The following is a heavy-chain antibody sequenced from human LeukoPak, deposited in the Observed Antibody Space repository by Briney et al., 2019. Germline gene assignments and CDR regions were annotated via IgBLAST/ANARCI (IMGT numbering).Heavy chain of an antibody. CDR2: SSPYDSNT. Sequence: ASVKVSCKASGYTVNNNGISWLRQTPGQGLEWVGWSSPYDSNTNYAQKFNGRVTLTTDTSTNTAYMELRSLRSDDTAVYYCARTSGTYNYFDPWGQGNLVTVSS. CDR1: GYTVNNNG. D-gene: IGHD3-3*01. V-gene: IGHV1-18*01. J-gene: IGHJ5*02. CDR3: ARTSGTYNYFDP.